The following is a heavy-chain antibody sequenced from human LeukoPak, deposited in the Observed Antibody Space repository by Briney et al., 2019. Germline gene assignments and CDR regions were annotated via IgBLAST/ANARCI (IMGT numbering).Heavy chain of an antibody. CDR3: ARGGDSSGSNDY. V-gene: IGHV1-69*04. Sequence: SVKVSCKASGGTFSSYAISWVRQAPGQGLEWMGRIIPILGIANYAQKFQGRVTITADKSTSTAYMELSSLRSEDTAVYYCARGGDSSGSNDYWGQGTLVTVSS. CDR1: GGTFSSYA. D-gene: IGHD3-22*01. J-gene: IGHJ4*02. CDR2: IIPILGIA.